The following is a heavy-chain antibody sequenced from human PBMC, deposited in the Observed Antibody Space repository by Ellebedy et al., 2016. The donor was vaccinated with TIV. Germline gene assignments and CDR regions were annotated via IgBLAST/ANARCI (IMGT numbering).Heavy chain of an antibody. D-gene: IGHD4-17*01. CDR2: IKQDGGET. CDR1: GFTFSSYW. Sequence: GESLKISCVVSGFTFSSYWMGWVRQAPGKGLEWVANIKQDGGETYYVDSVKGRFTISRDNTKNSLSLQMNSLRAEDTAVYFCATDGSYGDFRSPAHAFEAWGQGTMVSVSS. CDR3: ATDGSYGDFRSPAHAFEA. V-gene: IGHV3-7*01. J-gene: IGHJ3*01.